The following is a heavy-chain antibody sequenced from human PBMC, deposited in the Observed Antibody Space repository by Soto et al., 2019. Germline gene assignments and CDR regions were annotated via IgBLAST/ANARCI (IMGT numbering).Heavy chain of an antibody. V-gene: IGHV3-11*05. Sequence: GGSLRLSCAASGFPFSYYYMSWIRQAPGKGLEWVSYISSSSSYTNYADSVKGRFTISRDNAKNSLYLQMNSLRAEDTAVYYCARELTPPDYWGQGTLVTSPQ. J-gene: IGHJ4*02. CDR3: ARELTPPDY. CDR2: ISSSSSYT. CDR1: GFPFSYYY.